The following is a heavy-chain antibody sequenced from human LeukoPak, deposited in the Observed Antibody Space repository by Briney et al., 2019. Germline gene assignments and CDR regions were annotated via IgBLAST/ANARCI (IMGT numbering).Heavy chain of an antibody. D-gene: IGHD4-23*01. CDR2: ISSSSSYI. Sequence: KPGGSLRLPCAASGFTFSSYSMNWVRQAPGKGLEWVSSISSSSSYIYYADSVKGRFTISRDNAKNSLYLQMNSLRAEDTAVYYCARVMTTVVTYDAFDIWGQGTMVTVSS. J-gene: IGHJ3*02. CDR1: GFTFSSYS. CDR3: ARVMTTVVTYDAFDI. V-gene: IGHV3-21*01.